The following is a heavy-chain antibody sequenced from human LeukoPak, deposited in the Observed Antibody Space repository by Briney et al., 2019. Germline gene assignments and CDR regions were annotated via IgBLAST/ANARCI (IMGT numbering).Heavy chain of an antibody. V-gene: IGHV3-23*01. D-gene: IGHD5-24*01. CDR2: ISRSGGST. Sequence: GGSLRLSCAASGFTFDDYGMSWVRQAPGKGLEWVSAISRSGGSTNYADSVKGRFTISGDNSKNTVYLQMNSLRAEDTAVYYCARWGVGWLQFSDAFDIWGQGTMVTVSS. J-gene: IGHJ3*02. CDR3: ARWGVGWLQFSDAFDI. CDR1: GFTFDDYG.